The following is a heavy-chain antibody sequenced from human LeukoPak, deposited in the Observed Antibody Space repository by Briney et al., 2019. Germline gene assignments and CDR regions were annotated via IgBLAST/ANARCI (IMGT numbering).Heavy chain of an antibody. V-gene: IGHV4-34*01. CDR2: INHSGST. D-gene: IGHD5-18*01. J-gene: IGHJ4*02. Sequence: SETLSLTCAVYGGSFSGYYWSWIRQPPGKGLEWIGEINHSGSTNYNPSLKSRVTISVDTSKNQFSLKLSSVTAADTAVYYCARLRVRGYGYGPWEGPTWLDYWGQGTLVTVSS. CDR3: ARLRVRGYGYGPWEGPTWLDY. CDR1: GGSFSGYY.